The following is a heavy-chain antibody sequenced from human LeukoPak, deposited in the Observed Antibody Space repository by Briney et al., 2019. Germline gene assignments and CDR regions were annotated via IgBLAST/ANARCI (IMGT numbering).Heavy chain of an antibody. Sequence: GGSLRLSCAASGFAASRFTFSNFGMHWVRQAPGKGLERVAFIRYDGTNKYYADSVKGRFTISRDNSKNTLYLQMNSLRAEDTAIYYCAKHSHDGSAPYYEVQLDYWGQGTLVTVSS. CDR3: AKHSHDGSAPYYEVQLDY. V-gene: IGHV3-30*02. J-gene: IGHJ4*02. D-gene: IGHD3-22*01. CDR1: GFAASRFTFSNFG. CDR2: IRYDGTNK.